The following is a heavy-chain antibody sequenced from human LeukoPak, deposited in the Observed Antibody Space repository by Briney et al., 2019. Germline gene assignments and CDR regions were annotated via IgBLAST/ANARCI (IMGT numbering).Heavy chain of an antibody. CDR2: IWYDGSNK. CDR3: AKDMVAVAGKGYYYYGMDV. J-gene: IGHJ6*02. V-gene: IGHV3-33*03. CDR1: GFTFSSYG. Sequence: PGGSLRLSCAASGFTFSSYGMHWVRQAPGKGLEWVAVIWYDGSNKYYADSVKGRFTISRDNAKNSLYLQMNSLRAEDTALYYCAKDMVAVAGKGYYYYGMDVWGQGITVTVSS. D-gene: IGHD6-19*01.